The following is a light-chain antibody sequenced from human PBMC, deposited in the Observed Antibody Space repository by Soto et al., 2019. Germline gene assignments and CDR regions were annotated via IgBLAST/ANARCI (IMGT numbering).Light chain of an antibody. J-gene: IGKJ2*01. CDR2: DAS. CDR1: QSISSW. Sequence: DIQMTQSPSTLSASVGDRVTITCRASQSISSWLAWYQQKPGEAPKLLIYDASSLESGVPSRFSGSGSGAEFTLTISSLQPDDFATYYGQQYDSYLNTFGQGTKLEIK. CDR3: QQYDSYLNT. V-gene: IGKV1-5*01.